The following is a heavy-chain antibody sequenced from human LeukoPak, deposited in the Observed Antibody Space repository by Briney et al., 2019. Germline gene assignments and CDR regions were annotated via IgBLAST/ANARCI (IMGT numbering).Heavy chain of an antibody. CDR1: GFTFSTSV. CDR3: AREGHSSGHCGALDI. V-gene: IGHV3-64*01. Sequence: GGSLRLSCEVSGFTFSTSVMHWVRQAPGKGLEYVSGISDNGLDTHYGNSVEGRFTISRDNSKNSLYLQMDSLRDEDMAVYYCAREGHSSGHCGALDIWGQGTMVTVSS. D-gene: IGHD3-22*01. CDR2: ISDNGLDT. J-gene: IGHJ3*02.